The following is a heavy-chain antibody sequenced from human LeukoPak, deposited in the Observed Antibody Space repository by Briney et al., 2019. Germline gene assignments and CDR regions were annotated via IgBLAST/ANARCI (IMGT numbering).Heavy chain of an antibody. CDR1: GFTFSSYA. J-gene: IGHJ4*02. CDR2: ISGSGGST. CDR3: ARAQHSGYERYQYYFDY. V-gene: IGHV3-23*01. D-gene: IGHD5-12*01. Sequence: PGGSLRLSCAASGFTFSSYAMSWVRQAPGKGLEWVSAISGSGGSTYYADSVKGRFTISRDNAKNTLCLQMNSLRAEDTAVYYCARAQHSGYERYQYYFDYWGQGTLVTVSS.